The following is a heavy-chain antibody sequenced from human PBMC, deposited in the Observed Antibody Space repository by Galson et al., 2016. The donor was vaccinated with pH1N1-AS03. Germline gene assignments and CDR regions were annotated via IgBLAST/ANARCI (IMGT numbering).Heavy chain of an antibody. J-gene: IGHJ5*01. CDR2: ISWNSGNI. Sequence: SLRLSCAASRFTFNGYAMHWVRQAPGKGLEWVSSISWNSGNIDYADSVKGRFTLSRDDAKNSLFLQTNSLRTEDTAFYYCVKSGTYSSSRGWFDSWGQGTLVTVSS. D-gene: IGHD6-13*01. V-gene: IGHV3-9*01. CDR3: VKSGTYSSSRGWFDS. CDR1: RFTFNGYA.